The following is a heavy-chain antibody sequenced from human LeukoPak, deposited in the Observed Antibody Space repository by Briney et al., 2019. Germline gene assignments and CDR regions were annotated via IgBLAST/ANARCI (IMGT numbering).Heavy chain of an antibody. CDR2: ISGGST. D-gene: IGHD1-26*01. V-gene: IGHV3-38-3*01. J-gene: IGHJ4*02. CDR3: AKEYTGTFSPFPSYFDN. Sequence: GGSLRLSCAASGFTVSSNEMSWVRQAPGKGLEWVSSISGGSTYYADSRKGRFTISRDNSKNTLHLQMNSLRAEDTAIYYCAKEYTGTFSPFPSYFDNWGQGTLVTVSS. CDR1: GFTVSSNE.